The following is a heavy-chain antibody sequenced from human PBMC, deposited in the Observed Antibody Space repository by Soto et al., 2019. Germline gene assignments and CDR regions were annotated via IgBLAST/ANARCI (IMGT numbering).Heavy chain of an antibody. CDR2: ISAYNGNT. D-gene: IGHD2-2*01. Sequence: QVQLVQSGAEVKKPGASVKVSCKASGYTFTSYGISWVRQAPGQGLEWMGWISAYNGNTNYAQKRQGRVTMTTDTSTSTAYRELRSLRADDTAVYYCARQLDIVVVPAARGRGWFDPWGQGTLVTVSS. V-gene: IGHV1-18*01. CDR3: ARQLDIVVVPAARGRGWFDP. CDR1: GYTFTSYG. J-gene: IGHJ5*02.